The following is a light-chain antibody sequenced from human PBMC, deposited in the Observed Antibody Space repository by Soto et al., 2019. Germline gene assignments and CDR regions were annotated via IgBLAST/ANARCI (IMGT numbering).Light chain of an antibody. CDR1: STDVVSYNL. V-gene: IGLV2-23*01. J-gene: IGLJ2*01. CDR2: EGS. Sequence: QSALTQPASVSVSPGQSITISCTGTSTDVVSYNLVSWYQQHPGKAPKLMIYEGSKRPSGVSNRFSGSKSGNTASLTISGLQAEDEADYYCCSYAGSSTLVFGGGTKVTVL. CDR3: CSYAGSSTLV.